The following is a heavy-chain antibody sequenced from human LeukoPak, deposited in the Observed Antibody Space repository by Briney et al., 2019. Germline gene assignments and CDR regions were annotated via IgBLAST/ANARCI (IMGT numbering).Heavy chain of an antibody. CDR3: ARDYPTSGIVTMFDY. CDR2: ITASGGST. D-gene: IGHD1-1*01. CDR1: GFTFNNYA. V-gene: IGHV3-23*01. Sequence: GGSLRLSCASSGFTFNNYAMTWVRQAPGKGLEWVSSITASGGSTYCADSVKGRFTISRDNSKNTLYLQMSSLRAEDTAVYYCARDYPTSGIVTMFDYWGQGTLVTVSP. J-gene: IGHJ4*02.